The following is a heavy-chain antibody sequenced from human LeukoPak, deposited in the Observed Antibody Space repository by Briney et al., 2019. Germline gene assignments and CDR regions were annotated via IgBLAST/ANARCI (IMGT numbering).Heavy chain of an antibody. CDR1: GFTFSSYA. D-gene: IGHD3-9*01. Sequence: GGSLRLSCAASGFTFSSYAMSWVRQAPGKGLEWVSAISGSGGSTYYADSVKGRFTISRDNSKNTLYLQMNSLRAEDTAVYYCAKDLAFDILTGYQPSGNCGQGTLVTVSS. V-gene: IGHV3-23*01. J-gene: IGHJ4*02. CDR2: ISGSGGST. CDR3: AKDLAFDILTGYQPSGN.